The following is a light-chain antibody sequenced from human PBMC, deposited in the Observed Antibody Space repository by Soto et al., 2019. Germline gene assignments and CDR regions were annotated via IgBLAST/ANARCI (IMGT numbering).Light chain of an antibody. V-gene: IGKV1-9*01. CDR2: GAT. CDR3: QLLTSDPRGFT. CDR1: QGISGY. J-gene: IGKJ3*01. Sequence: DIQLTQSPSFLSASVGDRVTITCRASQGISGYLAWYQQKPGKAPKLLIYGATTLRSGVPSRFSGTGSGTEFTLTISSLQPEDFATYYCQLLTSDPRGFTFGPGTKVDIK.